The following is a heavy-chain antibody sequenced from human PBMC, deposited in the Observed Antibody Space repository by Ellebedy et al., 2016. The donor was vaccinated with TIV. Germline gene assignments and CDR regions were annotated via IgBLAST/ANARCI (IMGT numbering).Heavy chain of an antibody. Sequence: GESLKISCAASGFTFSCCAMSWVRQAPGKGLEWVSVIDNRGDTTYADSVKGRFTISRDNSKNTLYLQMNSMRADDTAVYYCAGFRGEAVAGNWFDPWGQGTLVTVSS. CDR2: IDNRGDTT. J-gene: IGHJ5*02. CDR1: GFTFSCCA. CDR3: AGFRGEAVAGNWFDP. V-gene: IGHV3-23*01. D-gene: IGHD6-19*01.